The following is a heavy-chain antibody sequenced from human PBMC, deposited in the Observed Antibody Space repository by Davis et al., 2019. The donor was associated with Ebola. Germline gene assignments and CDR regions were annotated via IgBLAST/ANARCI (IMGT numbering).Heavy chain of an antibody. CDR3: ARGEQWPY. Sequence: GESLKISCAASGFTFGSHSMNWVRQAPGKGLEWVSCISSSGTYISYADSVKGRFTVSRDNAKNSLFLQMSSLRADDTAVYYCARGEQWPYWGQGTLVTVSS. D-gene: IGHD6-19*01. CDR2: ISSSGTYI. V-gene: IGHV3-21*01. J-gene: IGHJ4*02. CDR1: GFTFGSHS.